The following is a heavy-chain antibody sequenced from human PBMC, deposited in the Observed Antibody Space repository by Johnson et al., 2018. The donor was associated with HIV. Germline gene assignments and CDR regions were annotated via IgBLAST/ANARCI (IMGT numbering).Heavy chain of an antibody. V-gene: IGHV3-33*05. CDR1: GFTFRTSG. CDR2: ISYDESNK. CDR3: AKAQDRSAYDYDFDI. J-gene: IGHJ3*02. Sequence: QVQLVESGGGVVQPGRSLRLSCLASGFTFRTSGMHWVSQAQGKRLEWVAVISYDESNKYYVDSVKGRFTISRDYAKNSLYLQMNSLRAEDTAVYYCAKAQDRSAYDYDFDIWGQGTMATVSS. D-gene: IGHD3-22*01.